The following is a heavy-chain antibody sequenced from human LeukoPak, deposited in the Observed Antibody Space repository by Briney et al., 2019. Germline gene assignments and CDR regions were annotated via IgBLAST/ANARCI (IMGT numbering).Heavy chain of an antibody. CDR1: GYTFTSYD. CDR2: MNPNSGNT. Sequence: ASVKVSCKASGYTFTSYDINWVRQATGQGLEWMGWMNPNSGNTGYAQKFQGRVTMTRNTSISTAYMELSGLRSEDTAVYYCARDGSSWYYYYYGMDVRGQGTTVTVSS. V-gene: IGHV1-8*01. CDR3: ARDGSSWYYYYYGMDV. D-gene: IGHD6-13*01. J-gene: IGHJ6*02.